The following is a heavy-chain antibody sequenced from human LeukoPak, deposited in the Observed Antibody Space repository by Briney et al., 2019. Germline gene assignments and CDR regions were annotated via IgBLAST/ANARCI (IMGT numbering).Heavy chain of an antibody. D-gene: IGHD6-13*01. J-gene: IGHJ4*02. CDR3: AKVPRYSSSWYYFDY. V-gene: IGHV3-23*01. CDR2: ISGSGGST. Sequence: GRSLRLSCAASGFTFSSYAMSWVRQAPGKGLEWVSAISGSGGSTYYADSVKGRFTISRDNSKNTLYLQMNSLRAEDTAVYYCAKVPRYSSSWYYFDYWGQGTLVTVSS. CDR1: GFTFSSYA.